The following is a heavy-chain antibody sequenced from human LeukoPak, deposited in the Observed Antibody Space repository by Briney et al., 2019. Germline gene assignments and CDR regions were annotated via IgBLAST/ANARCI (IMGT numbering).Heavy chain of an antibody. Sequence: SETLSLTCTVSGGPIRNYYWTWIRQPPGKGLEWIGYIYYNGSTNYNPSLKSRVTISLDTTKNQFFLNLISVTAADTAVYFCARVLHLWSPQCLGYNYYGMDVWGKGTTVTVSS. CDR1: GGPIRNYY. CDR2: IYYNGST. D-gene: IGHD6-19*01. J-gene: IGHJ6*04. CDR3: ARVLHLWSPQCLGYNYYGMDV. V-gene: IGHV4-59*01.